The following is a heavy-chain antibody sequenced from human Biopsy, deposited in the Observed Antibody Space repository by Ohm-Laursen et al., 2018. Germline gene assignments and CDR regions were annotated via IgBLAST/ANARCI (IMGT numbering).Heavy chain of an antibody. CDR1: GGSISSNYYY. J-gene: IGHJ4*02. D-gene: IGHD2-15*01. CDR2: IYYRGNT. V-gene: IGHV4-39*01. Sequence: SETLSLTCTVSGGSISSNYYYWGWIRQPPGKGLEWIGSIYYRGNTNYNPSPKSRVTISVDTSKNQFSLKLSSATAADTAVFYCARHGSQGYCTGGSCVDYWGQGALVTVSS. CDR3: ARHGSQGYCTGGSCVDY.